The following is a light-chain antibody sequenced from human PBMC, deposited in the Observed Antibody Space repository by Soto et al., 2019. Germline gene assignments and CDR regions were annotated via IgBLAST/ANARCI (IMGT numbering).Light chain of an antibody. CDR1: QSISSW. V-gene: IGKV1-5*03. CDR3: QQHSSCPWT. Sequence: DIQMTQSPSTLSASVGDRVTITCRASQSISSWLAWYQQKPGKAPKLLIYEASSLGSGVPSRFSGSGSGTDFTLTISSLEPEDFATYYCQQHSSCPWTFGQGTRLEIK. J-gene: IGKJ1*01. CDR2: EAS.